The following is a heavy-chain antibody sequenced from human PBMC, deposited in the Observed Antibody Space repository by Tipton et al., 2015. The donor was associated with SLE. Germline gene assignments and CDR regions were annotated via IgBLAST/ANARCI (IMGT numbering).Heavy chain of an antibody. CDR3: ARLSKRRFSGRNPYGAFDI. CDR2: IYYTGNT. CDR1: SNYY. J-gene: IGHJ3*02. Sequence: SNYYWAWIRPPPGKGLEWIGTIYYTGNTYYNPSLKSRVTNSLDTSKNQFSLRLNSVTAADTANYHCARLSKRRFSGRNPYGAFDIWGPGTMVTVSS. D-gene: IGHD1-26*01. V-gene: IGHV4-39*07.